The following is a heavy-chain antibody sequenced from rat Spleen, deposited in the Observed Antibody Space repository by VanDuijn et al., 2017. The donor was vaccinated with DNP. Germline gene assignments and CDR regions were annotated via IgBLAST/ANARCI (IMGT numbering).Heavy chain of an antibody. V-gene: IGHV5-46*01. CDR1: GFTFSSFP. J-gene: IGHJ3*01. Sequence: EVQLVESGGGLVQPGRSMKLSCAASGFTFSSFPMAWVRQAPTKGLEWVATISTSGGSTYYRDSVKGRFTISRDNAKSTLYLQMNSLRSEDTATYYCTRDNYSGFAYWGQGTLVTVSS. CDR2: ISTSGGST. D-gene: IGHD1-8*01. CDR3: TRDNYSGFAY.